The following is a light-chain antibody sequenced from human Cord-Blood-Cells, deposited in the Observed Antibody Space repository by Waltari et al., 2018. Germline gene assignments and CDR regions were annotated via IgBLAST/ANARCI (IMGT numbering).Light chain of an antibody. CDR1: ALPKQY. J-gene: IGLJ3*02. CDR2: NGS. Sequence: SYELTPQPSVSVSPGQTARITCSGDALPKQYAYWYQQKQGQAPVLVLDNGSERPSGFPERFSGSSSGTTFTLTISVVHAEDEADYYCQSADSSGTWVFGGGTKLTVL. V-gene: IGLV3-25*02. CDR3: QSADSSGTWV.